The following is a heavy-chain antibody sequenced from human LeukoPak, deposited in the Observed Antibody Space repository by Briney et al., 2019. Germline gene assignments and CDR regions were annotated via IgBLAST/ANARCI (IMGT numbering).Heavy chain of an antibody. V-gene: IGHV4-34*01. Sequence: PSETLSLTCAVYGGSFSGYYWSWLRQPPGKGLEWIGSIYYSGSTYYNPSLKSRVTISVDTSKNQFSLKLSSVTAADTAVYYCARQKDTAMAPADYWGQGTLVTVSS. J-gene: IGHJ4*02. CDR1: GGSFSGYY. CDR3: ARQKDTAMAPADY. D-gene: IGHD5-18*01. CDR2: IYYSGST.